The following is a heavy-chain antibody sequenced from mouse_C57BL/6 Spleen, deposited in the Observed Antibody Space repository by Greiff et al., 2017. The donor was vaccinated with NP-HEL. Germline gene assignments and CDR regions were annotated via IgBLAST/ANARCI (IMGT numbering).Heavy chain of an antibody. CDR3: AREGFTTVVAPWSV. CDR2: IYPGSGST. Sequence: QVQLQQPGAELVKPGASVKMSCKASGYTFTSYWITWVKQRPGQGLEWIGDIYPGSGSTNYNEKFKSKATLTVDTSSSTAYMQLSSLTSEDAAVYYCAREGFTTVVAPWSVWGTGTTVTVSS. D-gene: IGHD1-1*01. V-gene: IGHV1-55*01. CDR1: GYTFTSYW. J-gene: IGHJ1*03.